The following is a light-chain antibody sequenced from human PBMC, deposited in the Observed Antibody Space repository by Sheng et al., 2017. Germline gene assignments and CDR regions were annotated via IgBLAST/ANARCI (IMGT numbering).Light chain of an antibody. CDR3: QQYTDSPRT. J-gene: IGKJ1*01. V-gene: IGKV3-20*01. CDR2: RAS. CDR1: QRVSSDF. Sequence: EIVLTQSPGTLSLSPGERATLSCRASQRVSSDFLAWYQQKPGQAPRLLIYRASSRATGIPDRFSGSGSGTDFTLTVSRLEPEDFAVYYCQQYTDSPRTFGQRDQGG.